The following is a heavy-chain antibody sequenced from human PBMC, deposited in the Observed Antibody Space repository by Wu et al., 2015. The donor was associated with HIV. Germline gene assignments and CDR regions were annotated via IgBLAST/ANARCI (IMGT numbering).Heavy chain of an antibody. CDR3: ARTIHGTYYYDSSGYYPMAHKHYYAMDV. CDR1: GFTFTSSA. D-gene: IGHD3-22*01. Sequence: QLVQSGAEVKKPGSSVKVSCKASGFTFTSSAMQWVRQARGQRLEWIGWIVVGSGNTNYAQKFQERVTITRDMSTSTAYMELSSLRSEDTAVYYCARTIHGTYYYDSSGYYPMAHKHYYAMDVWGQGTTVTVSS. J-gene: IGHJ6*02. CDR2: IVVGSGNT. V-gene: IGHV1-58*02.